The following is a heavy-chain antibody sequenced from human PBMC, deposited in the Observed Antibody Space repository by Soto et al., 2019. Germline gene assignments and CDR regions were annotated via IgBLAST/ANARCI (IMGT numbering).Heavy chain of an antibody. D-gene: IGHD6-6*01. CDR2: IYPGDSDT. CDR1: GYSFTTYW. V-gene: IGHV5-51*01. CDR3: VRSDSSSWHFNH. J-gene: IGHJ5*02. Sequence: GESLKISCEASGYSFTTYWIAWVRQMSGKGLELMGVIYPGDSDTRYSPSFQGQVTISADKSTSTAYLQWSSLKASDTAMYYCVRSDSSSWHFNHWGQGALVTVSS.